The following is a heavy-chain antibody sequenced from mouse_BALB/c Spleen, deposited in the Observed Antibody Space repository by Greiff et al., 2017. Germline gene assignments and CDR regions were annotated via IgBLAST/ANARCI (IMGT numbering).Heavy chain of an antibody. CDR1: GYTFTDYE. CDR3: TRRGVLGEDYWYCDV. CDR2: IHPGNGGT. Sequence: VQLQQSGAELVRPGASVKLSCKASGYTFTDYEMHWVKQTPVHGLEWIGAIHPGNGGTAYNQKFKGKATLTADKSSSTAYMELSSLTSEDSAVYYCTRRGVLGEDYWYCDVWGAGTTVTVSS. D-gene: IGHD4-1*01. V-gene: IGHV1-15*01. J-gene: IGHJ1*01.